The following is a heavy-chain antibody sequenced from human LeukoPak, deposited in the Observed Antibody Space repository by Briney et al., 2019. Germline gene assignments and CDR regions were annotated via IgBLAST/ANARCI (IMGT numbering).Heavy chain of an antibody. CDR3: AREVATIGSNFDY. V-gene: IGHV4-30-4*01. Sequence: SETLSLTCTVSGGSISSGDYYWSWIRQPPGKGLEWIGYIYYSGSTYYNPSLKSRVTISVDTSKNQFSLKLSSVTATDTAVYYCAREVATIGSNFDYWGQGTLVTVSS. D-gene: IGHD5-12*01. CDR2: IYYSGST. J-gene: IGHJ4*02. CDR1: GGSISSGDYY.